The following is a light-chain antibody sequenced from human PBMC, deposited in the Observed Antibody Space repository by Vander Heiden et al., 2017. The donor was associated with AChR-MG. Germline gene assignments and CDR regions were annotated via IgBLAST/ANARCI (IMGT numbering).Light chain of an antibody. V-gene: IGLV1-40*01. CDR1: SSNIGAGYD. J-gene: IGLJ3*02. Sequence: QSVLTQPPSVSGAPGQTVTISCTGSSSNIGAGYDVHWYQQLPGTAPKLLSYGNTNRPSGVPDRFSGSKSGTSASLAITGLQAEDEADYYGQSYDSSLSDCGVFGGGTKL. CDR2: GNT. CDR3: QSYDSSLSDCGV.